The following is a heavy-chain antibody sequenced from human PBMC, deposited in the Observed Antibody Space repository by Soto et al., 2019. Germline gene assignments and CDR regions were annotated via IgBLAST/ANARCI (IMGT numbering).Heavy chain of an antibody. Sequence: QVQLQQWGAGLLKPSETLSLTCAVYGGSFSGYYWSWIRQPPGKGLEWIGEINHRGRTNYNPSLKSRVTISVDTSKNQFSLKLSSVTAADTGVFYCARGVYDTIFGVVSLDSWGQGALVTVSS. V-gene: IGHV4-34*01. CDR1: GGSFSGYY. D-gene: IGHD3-3*01. J-gene: IGHJ4*02. CDR2: INHRGRT. CDR3: ARGVYDTIFGVVSLDS.